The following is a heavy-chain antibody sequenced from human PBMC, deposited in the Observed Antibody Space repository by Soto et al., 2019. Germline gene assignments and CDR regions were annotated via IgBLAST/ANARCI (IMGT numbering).Heavy chain of an antibody. CDR1: GFTFSSYW. J-gene: IGHJ6*03. D-gene: IGHD3-9*01. Sequence: GGSLRLSCAASGFTFSSYWMHWVRQAPGKGLMWVSRINSDGSRTSYAGSVKGRFTISRDNAKNTLYLQMNSLRAEDTAVYYCARSRGLRYFDWVLEGYYYYMDVWGKGTTVTVSS. V-gene: IGHV3-74*01. CDR2: INSDGSRT. CDR3: ARSRGLRYFDWVLEGYYYYMDV.